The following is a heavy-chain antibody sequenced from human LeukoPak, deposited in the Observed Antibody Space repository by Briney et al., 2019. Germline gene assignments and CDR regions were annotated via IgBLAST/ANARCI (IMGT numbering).Heavy chain of an antibody. CDR3: ARGGSNYYDSSGQA. D-gene: IGHD3-22*01. V-gene: IGHV3-48*01. CDR2: ISSSSSTI. Sequence: GGSLRLSCAASGFTSSSYWMSWVRQAPGKGLEWVSYISSSSSTIYYADSVKGRFTISRDNAKNSLYLQMNSLRAEDTAVYYCARGGSNYYDSSGQAWGQGTLVTVSS. J-gene: IGHJ5*02. CDR1: GFTSSSYW.